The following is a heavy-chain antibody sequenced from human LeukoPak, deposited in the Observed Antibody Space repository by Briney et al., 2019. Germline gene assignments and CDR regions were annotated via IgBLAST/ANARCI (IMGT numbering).Heavy chain of an antibody. V-gene: IGHV1-69*06. CDR1: RYSFTSYA. J-gene: IGHJ6*03. CDR3: ARALLYYYYMDV. CDR2: IIPIFGTA. D-gene: IGHD2-15*01. Sequence: SVKVSCKASRYSFTSYAISWVRQAPGQGLEWMGGIIPIFGTANYAQKFQGRVTITADKSTSTAYMELSSLRSEDTAVYYCARALLYYYYMDVWGKGTTVTVSS.